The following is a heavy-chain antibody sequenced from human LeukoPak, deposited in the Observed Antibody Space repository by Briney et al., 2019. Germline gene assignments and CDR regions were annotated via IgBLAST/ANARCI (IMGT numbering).Heavy chain of an antibody. CDR2: ISSSGSTI. Sequence: GGSLRLSCAASGFTFSDYYMSWIRQAPGKGLEWVSYISSSGSTIYYADSVKGRFTISRDNAKNSLYPQMNSPRAEDTAVYYCARDLRYDYVWGNYYYYYGMDVWGQGTTVTVSS. D-gene: IGHD3-16*01. J-gene: IGHJ6*02. V-gene: IGHV3-11*01. CDR3: ARDLRYDYVWGNYYYYYGMDV. CDR1: GFTFSDYY.